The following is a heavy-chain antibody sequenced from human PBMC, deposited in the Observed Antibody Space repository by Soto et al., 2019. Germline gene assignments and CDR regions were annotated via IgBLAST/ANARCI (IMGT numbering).Heavy chain of an antibody. CDR1: GFTFSSYG. CDR2: IWYDGSNK. D-gene: IGHD4-17*01. CDR3: ARSTTVTTMVDY. Sequence: GGSLILSCAASGFTFSSYGMHWVRQAPGKGLEWVAVIWYDGSNKYYADSVKGRFTISRDNSKNTLYLQMNSLRAEDTAVYYCARSTTVTTMVDYWGQGTLVTVSS. J-gene: IGHJ4*02. V-gene: IGHV3-33*01.